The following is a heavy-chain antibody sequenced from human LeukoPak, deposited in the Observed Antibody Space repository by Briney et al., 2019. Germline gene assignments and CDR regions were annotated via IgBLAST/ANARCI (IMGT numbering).Heavy chain of an antibody. CDR2: ISSSGRYI. V-gene: IGHV3-21*01. CDR1: GFTFSSYS. D-gene: IGHD6-13*01. J-gene: IGHJ3*02. CDR3: ANSWAGAFDI. Sequence: GGSLRLSCAASGFTFSSYSMNWVRQAPGKGLEWVSSISSSGRYIYYADSVKGRFTISRDNAKNSLYLQMNSLRAEDTAVYYCANSWAGAFDIWGQGTMVTVSS.